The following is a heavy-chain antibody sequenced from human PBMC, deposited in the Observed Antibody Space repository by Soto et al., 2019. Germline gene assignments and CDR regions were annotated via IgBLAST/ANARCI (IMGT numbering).Heavy chain of an antibody. CDR3: ARSVHYYDSCGYADYYFDY. J-gene: IGHJ4*02. CDR1: GFTFSSYA. V-gene: IGHV3-30-3*01. Sequence: QVQLVESGGGVVQPGRSLRLSCAASGFTFSSYAMHWVRQAPGKGLEWVAVISYDGSNKYYADSVKGRFTISRDNSKNTLYLQMNSLRAEDTAVYYCARSVHYYDSCGYADYYFDYWGQGTLVTVSS. D-gene: IGHD3-22*01. CDR2: ISYDGSNK.